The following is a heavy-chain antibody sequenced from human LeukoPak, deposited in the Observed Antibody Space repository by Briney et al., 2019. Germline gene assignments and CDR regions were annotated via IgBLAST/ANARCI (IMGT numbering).Heavy chain of an antibody. Sequence: ASVKVSCKASGYTFTSYYIHWVRQAPGQGLEWMGIINPSGAGRSYAQKFQGRVTMTRDMSTSTVYMELSSLRSEDTAVYYCAREGDYGSIRNAFDIWGQGTKVTVSS. CDR2: INPSGAGR. D-gene: IGHD3-22*01. CDR3: AREGDYGSIRNAFDI. J-gene: IGHJ3*02. CDR1: GYTFTSYY. V-gene: IGHV1-46*01.